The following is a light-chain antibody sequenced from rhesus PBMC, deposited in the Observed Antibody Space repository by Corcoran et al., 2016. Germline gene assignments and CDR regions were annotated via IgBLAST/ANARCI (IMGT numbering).Light chain of an antibody. J-gene: IGKJ3*01. Sequence: DIQMTQSPSSLSASVGVRVTITCRARQGSRSDLAWYQQKTGKAPTLLSCAASVLESGVPSRFSGSGSRTDFTLTISNLQPEDFATYYCQQHNSYPLTFGPGTKLDIK. CDR1: QGSRSD. CDR2: AAS. V-gene: IGKV1S17*01. CDR3: QQHNSYPLT.